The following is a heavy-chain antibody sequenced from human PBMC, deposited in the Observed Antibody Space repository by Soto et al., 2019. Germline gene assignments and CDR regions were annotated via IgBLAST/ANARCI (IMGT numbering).Heavy chain of an antibody. CDR1: GFSFSGYA. CDR3: ARWGSQVRGVISGVYYYYGMDV. D-gene: IGHD3-10*01. Sequence: PGGSLRLSCSASGFSFSGYAMSWVRQAAGKGLEWVSTISGSGASTFYADSVKGRFTISRDNAKNSLYLQMNSLRAEDTAVYYCARWGSQVRGVISGVYYYYGMDVWGQGTTVTVSS. V-gene: IGHV3-23*01. CDR2: ISGSGAST. J-gene: IGHJ6*02.